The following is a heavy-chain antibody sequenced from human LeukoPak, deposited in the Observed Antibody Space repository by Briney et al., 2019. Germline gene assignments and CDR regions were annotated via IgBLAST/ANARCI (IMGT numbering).Heavy chain of an antibody. V-gene: IGHV3-21*01. D-gene: IGHD3-10*01. CDR1: GFTFSNYS. Sequence: KPGGSLRLSCAASGFTFSNYSMNWVRQAPGKGLEWVSSISSRSSYIYYADSVKGRFTISRDNSKNTLYLQMNSLRAEDTAVYYCAIFETNYYGSGSHHRSYYYYMDVWGKGTTVTISS. J-gene: IGHJ6*03. CDR2: ISSRSSYI. CDR3: AIFETNYYGSGSHHRSYYYYMDV.